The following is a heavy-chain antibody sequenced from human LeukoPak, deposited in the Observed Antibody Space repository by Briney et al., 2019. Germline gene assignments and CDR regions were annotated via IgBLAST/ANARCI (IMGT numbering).Heavy chain of an antibody. D-gene: IGHD6-19*01. CDR1: GYTFTGYY. Sequence: ASVKVSCKASGYTFTGYYMHWVRQAPGQGLEWMGWINPNSGGTNYAQKFQGWVTMTRDTSISTAYMELSRLRSDDTAVYYCARDGAVAGTGSVVPRYYYGMDVWGQGTTVTVSS. V-gene: IGHV1-2*04. CDR3: ARDGAVAGTGSVVPRYYYGMDV. J-gene: IGHJ6*02. CDR2: INPNSGGT.